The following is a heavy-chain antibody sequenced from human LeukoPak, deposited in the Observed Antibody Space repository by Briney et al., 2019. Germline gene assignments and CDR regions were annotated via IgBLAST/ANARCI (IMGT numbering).Heavy chain of an antibody. Sequence: SETLSLTCTVSGGSISSHYWSWIRQPPGKGLEWIGYIYYSGSTNYNPSLKSRVTISVDTSRNQFSLKLTSVTAADTAVYYYARAVTGTSLVDFWGQGTLVAVSS. V-gene: IGHV4-59*08. CDR2: IYYSGST. D-gene: IGHD6-19*01. J-gene: IGHJ4*02. CDR3: ARAVTGTSLVDF. CDR1: GGSISSHY.